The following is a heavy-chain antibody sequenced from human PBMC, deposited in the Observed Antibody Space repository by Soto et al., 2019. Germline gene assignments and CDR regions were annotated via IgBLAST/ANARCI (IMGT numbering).Heavy chain of an antibody. Sequence: SGPTLVNPTQTLTLTCTFSGFSLSTSGVGVGWIRQPPGKALEWLALIYWDDDKRYSPSLKSRLTITKDTSKNQVVLTMTNMDPVDTATYYCAHSRNIVATIDREDPYYFDYWGQGTLVTGSS. J-gene: IGHJ4*02. D-gene: IGHD5-12*01. V-gene: IGHV2-5*02. CDR3: AHSRNIVATIDREDPYYFDY. CDR2: IYWDDDK. CDR1: GFSLSTSGVG.